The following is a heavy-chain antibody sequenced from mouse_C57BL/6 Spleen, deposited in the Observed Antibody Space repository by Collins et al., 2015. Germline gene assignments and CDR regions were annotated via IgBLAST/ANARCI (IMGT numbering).Heavy chain of an antibody. J-gene: IGHJ3*01. CDR1: A. CDR3: ARLAY. CDR2: ISYSGST. Sequence: AWNWIRQFPGNKLEWMGYISYSGSTSYNPSLKSRISITRDTSKNQFFLQLNSVTTEDTATYYCARLAYWGQGTLVTVSA. V-gene: IGHV3-2*02.